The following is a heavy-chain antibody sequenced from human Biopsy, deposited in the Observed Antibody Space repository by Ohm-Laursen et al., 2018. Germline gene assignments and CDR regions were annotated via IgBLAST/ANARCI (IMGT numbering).Heavy chain of an antibody. D-gene: IGHD5-12*01. Sequence: GTLSLTCAVSGYSVTNDYYWGWIRQPPGKGLEWIGNIYYDGITYYNPSLKSRVAMSVDTSKNQFSPGLTSVTAADTAVYYCARVAGGYAYYYGMDVWGQGTTVIVSS. J-gene: IGHJ6*02. CDR1: GYSVTNDYY. CDR2: IYYDGIT. V-gene: IGHV4-38-2*01. CDR3: ARVAGGYAYYYGMDV.